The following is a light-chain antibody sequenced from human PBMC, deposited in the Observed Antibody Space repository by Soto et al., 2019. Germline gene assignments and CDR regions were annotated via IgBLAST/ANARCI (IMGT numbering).Light chain of an antibody. V-gene: IGLV3-21*04. CDR2: YDS. J-gene: IGLJ2*01. CDR3: QVWDSSTDHVI. CDR1: NIGYKS. Sequence: YELTQPPSVSVAPGKTAGITCGGNNIGYKSVHWYQQKQGQAPVLVIYYDSDRPSGIPERFSGSNSGNTATLTISRVEAGDEADYYCQVWDSSTDHVIFGGVTKLTVL.